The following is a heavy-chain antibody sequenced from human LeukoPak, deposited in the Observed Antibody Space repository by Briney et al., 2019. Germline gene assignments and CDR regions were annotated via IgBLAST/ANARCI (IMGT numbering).Heavy chain of an antibody. CDR2: IISDGSSI. Sequence: GGSLRLSCAASGFTPSSYWMHWVRQVPGQGLVWVSRIISDGSSISYADSVKGRFTISRDNAKNTLYLQMNSLRAEDTAVYYCATNRPYYYDSSGHFDYWGQGTLVTVSS. V-gene: IGHV3-74*01. CDR1: GFTPSSYW. CDR3: ATNRPYYYDSSGHFDY. D-gene: IGHD3-22*01. J-gene: IGHJ4*02.